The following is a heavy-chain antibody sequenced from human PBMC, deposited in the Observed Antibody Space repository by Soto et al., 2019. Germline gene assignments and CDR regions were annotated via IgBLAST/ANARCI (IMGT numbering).Heavy chain of an antibody. J-gene: IGHJ6*02. D-gene: IGHD1-26*01. CDR3: ARDGREASGMDV. Sequence: LSLTCTVSGGSISSHYWSWVRQAPGKGLEWIGHIYYRGSTSYNPSLRSRSTISVDTSNNQFSLKLNSVTTADTAVYYCARDGREASGMDVWGQGTKVTVSS. CDR2: IYYRGST. CDR1: GGSISSHY. V-gene: IGHV4-59*11.